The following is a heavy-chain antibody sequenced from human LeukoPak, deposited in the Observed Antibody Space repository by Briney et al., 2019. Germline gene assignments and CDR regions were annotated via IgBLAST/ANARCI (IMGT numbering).Heavy chain of an antibody. CDR2: IIPIFGTA. J-gene: IGHJ4*02. CDR1: GGTFSSYA. Sequence: SVKVSCKASGGTFSSYAISWVRQAPGQGLEWMGGIIPIFGTANYAQKFQGRVTITTDESTSTAYMELSSLRSEDTAVYYCARVPRSYDSIGYYYAYWGQGTLVTVSS. CDR3: ARVPRSYDSIGYYYAY. V-gene: IGHV1-69*05. D-gene: IGHD3-22*01.